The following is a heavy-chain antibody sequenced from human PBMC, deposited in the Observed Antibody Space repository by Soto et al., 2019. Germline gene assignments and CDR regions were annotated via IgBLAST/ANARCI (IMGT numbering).Heavy chain of an antibody. D-gene: IGHD6-19*01. CDR2: INAGNGNT. CDR3: ARESGSGWYHDAFDI. J-gene: IGHJ3*02. CDR1: GYTFTSYA. Sequence: ASVKVSCKASGYTFTSYAMHWVRQAPGQRLEWMGWINAGNGNTKYSQKFQGRVTITRDTSASTAYMELSSLRSEDTAVYYFARESGSGWYHDAFDIWGQGTMVTVSS. V-gene: IGHV1-3*01.